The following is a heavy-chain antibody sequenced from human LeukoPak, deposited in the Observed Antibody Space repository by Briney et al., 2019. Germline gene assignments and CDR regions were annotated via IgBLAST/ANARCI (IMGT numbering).Heavy chain of an antibody. CDR1: GFTLSSYS. D-gene: IGHD1-26*01. J-gene: IGHJ4*02. V-gene: IGHV3-48*01. CDR3: ARDDGSYPDY. CDR2: ISSSSTI. Sequence: PGGSLRLSCAASGFTLSSYSMNWVRQAPGKGLEWVSYISSSSTIYYADSVKGRFTISRDNAKNSLYLQMNSLRAEDTAVYYCARDDGSYPDYWGQGTLVTVSS.